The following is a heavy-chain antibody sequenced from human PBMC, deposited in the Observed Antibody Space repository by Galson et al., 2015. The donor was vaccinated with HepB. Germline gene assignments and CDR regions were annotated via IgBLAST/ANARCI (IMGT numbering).Heavy chain of an antibody. D-gene: IGHD5-12*01. Sequence: SCAASGFTFSSYWMSWVRQAPGKGLEWVANIKQDGSEKYYVDSVKGRFTISRDNAKNSLYLQMNSLRAEDTAVYYCAREGSGYDSSFDYWGQGTLVTVSS. CDR1: GFTFSSYW. V-gene: IGHV3-7*01. CDR2: IKQDGSEK. J-gene: IGHJ4*02. CDR3: AREGSGYDSSFDY.